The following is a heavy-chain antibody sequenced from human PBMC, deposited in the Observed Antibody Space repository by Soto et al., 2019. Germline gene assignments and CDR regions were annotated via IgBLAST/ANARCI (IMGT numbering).Heavy chain of an antibody. D-gene: IGHD6-19*01. CDR2: ILYSGST. J-gene: IGHJ4*02. V-gene: IGHV4-39*01. CDR1: GGSISSSSYY. Sequence: QLQLQESGPGLVKPSETLSLTCTVSGGSISSSSYYWGWIRQPPGKGLEWIGSILYSGSTYYNPSRQGPLTLSQDTSKNQFSLNLSSVTAADTAVYYCARLSSIAVAGTLFDYWGQGTLVTVSS. CDR3: ARLSSIAVAGTLFDY.